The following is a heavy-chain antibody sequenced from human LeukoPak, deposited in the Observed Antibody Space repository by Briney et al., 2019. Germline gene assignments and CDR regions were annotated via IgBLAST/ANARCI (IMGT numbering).Heavy chain of an antibody. D-gene: IGHD2-21*02. CDR2: IYSTGST. Sequence: SETLSLTCTVSGGSISSYYWSWIRQPPGKGPEWIGYIYSTGSTNYNPSLKSRVTMSVDTFNNQFSLKLSSVTAADTAVYYCARVRSVTPYYFEYWGQGILVTVSS. CDR1: GGSISSYY. J-gene: IGHJ4*02. CDR3: ARVRSVTPYYFEY. V-gene: IGHV4-59*12.